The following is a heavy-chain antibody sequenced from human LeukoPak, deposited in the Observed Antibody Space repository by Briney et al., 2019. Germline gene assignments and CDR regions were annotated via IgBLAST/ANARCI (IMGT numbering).Heavy chain of an antibody. CDR2: IYYSGST. J-gene: IGHJ5*02. V-gene: IGHV4-30-4*08. Sequence: SQTLSLTCTVSGGSISSADYYWSWIRQSPGKGLEWIGFIYYSGSTYYNPPLKSRVTISVDTSKNQFSLKLSSVTAADTAVYYCARLNTLIAFDPWGQGTLVTVSS. CDR3: ARLNTLIAFDP. D-gene: IGHD3-22*01. CDR1: GGSISSADYY.